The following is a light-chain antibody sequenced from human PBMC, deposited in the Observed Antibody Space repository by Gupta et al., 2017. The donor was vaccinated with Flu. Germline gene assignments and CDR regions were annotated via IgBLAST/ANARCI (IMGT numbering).Light chain of an antibody. V-gene: IGLV2-14*01. CDR3: CSFTTSNTWV. CDR1: SSDIGPYNY. Sequence: QSALTQPASVSGSPGQSITISCTGTSSDIGPYNYVSWYQQHPDKAPTLLIYEVSKWPSGVSNRFSGSKSGYTASLTISGLQPEDEADYYCCSFTTSNTWVFGGGTKLTVL. CDR2: EVS. J-gene: IGLJ3*02.